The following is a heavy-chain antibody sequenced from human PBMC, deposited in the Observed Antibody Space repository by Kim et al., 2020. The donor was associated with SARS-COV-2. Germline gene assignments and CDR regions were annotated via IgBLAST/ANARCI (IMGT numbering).Heavy chain of an antibody. Sequence: PLKSRVTISEDTSKNQDSMKQGSVTAEDTAVYYCARSMVRGVVGRYFDYWGQGTLVTVSS. CDR3: ARSMVRGVVGRYFDY. D-gene: IGHD3-10*01. J-gene: IGHJ4*03. V-gene: IGHV4-30-2*05.